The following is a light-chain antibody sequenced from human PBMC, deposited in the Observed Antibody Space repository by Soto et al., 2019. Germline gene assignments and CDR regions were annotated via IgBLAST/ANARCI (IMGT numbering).Light chain of an antibody. Sequence: QSVLTQSPSVSGAPGQRVIISCTGSTSNIGADYDVHWYQQVPGTAPKLLISGNINRPSGVPDRFSGSKSGTSASLAITGLQAEDEADYYCQSYDSTLSGWVFGGGTKVTVL. CDR1: TSNIGADYD. V-gene: IGLV1-40*01. CDR2: GNI. CDR3: QSYDSTLSGWV. J-gene: IGLJ3*02.